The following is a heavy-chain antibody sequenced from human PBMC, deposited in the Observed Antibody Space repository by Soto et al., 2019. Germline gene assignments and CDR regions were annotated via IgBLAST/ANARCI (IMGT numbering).Heavy chain of an antibody. Sequence: PSETLSLTCTVSGGSISSGGYYWSWIRQHPGKGLEWIGYIYYSGSTYYNPSLKSRVTISVDTSKNQFSLKLSSVTAADTAVYYCARYSTYYDILTGSLAALDYWGQGTLVT. CDR3: ARYSTYYDILTGSLAALDY. D-gene: IGHD3-9*01. V-gene: IGHV4-31*03. CDR2: IYYSGST. CDR1: GGSISSGGYY. J-gene: IGHJ4*02.